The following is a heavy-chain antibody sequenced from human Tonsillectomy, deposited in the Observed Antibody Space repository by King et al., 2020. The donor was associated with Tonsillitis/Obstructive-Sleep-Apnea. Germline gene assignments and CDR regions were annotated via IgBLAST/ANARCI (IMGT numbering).Heavy chain of an antibody. CDR3: ARDHFMDV. CDR1: GFTFRSYF. J-gene: IGHJ6*03. CDR2: ISYDGRNK. V-gene: IGHV3-30*03. Sequence: VKLVESGGGVVQPGRSLRLSCAASGFTFRSYFMHWVRQAPGKGLEWVTDISYDGRNKNYADSVRGRFTISRDNSKNTLYLQMNSLRIEDSAVYYCARDHFMDVWGKGTTVTVSS.